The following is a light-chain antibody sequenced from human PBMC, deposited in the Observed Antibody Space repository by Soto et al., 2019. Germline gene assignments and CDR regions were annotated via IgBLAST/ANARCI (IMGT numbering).Light chain of an antibody. CDR2: DAS. V-gene: IGKV1-5*01. Sequence: DIQMTQSPSTLSASVGDRVTITCRASQSISSWLAWYQQKPGKAPKLLIYDASSLESGVPSRFSGNRSGTEFTLTISSLQPDDFATYSCQQYNSYSWTFGQGTKVEIK. J-gene: IGKJ1*01. CDR1: QSISSW. CDR3: QQYNSYSWT.